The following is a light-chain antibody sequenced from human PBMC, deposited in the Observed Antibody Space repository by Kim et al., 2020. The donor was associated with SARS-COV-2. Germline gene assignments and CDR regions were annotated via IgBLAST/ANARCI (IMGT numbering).Light chain of an antibody. CDR1: VSNIGAGYG. CDR2: ADF. Sequence: QSVLAQPPSVSGAPGQRVTISCSGSVSNIGAGYGVHWYHQRPGTAPKLLIFADFNRPSGVPDRFSGSKSGTSASLVITGLQAEDEADYYCQSYDISLRVCVFGGGTKVTVL. CDR3: QSYDISLRVCV. J-gene: IGLJ3*02. V-gene: IGLV1-40*01.